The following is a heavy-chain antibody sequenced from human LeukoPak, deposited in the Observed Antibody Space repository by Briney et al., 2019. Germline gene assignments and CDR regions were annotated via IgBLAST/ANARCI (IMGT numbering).Heavy chain of an antibody. Sequence: GGSLRLSCAASGFTFSSYAMSWVRQAPGKGLEWVSAISGSGGSTYYADSVKGRFTISRDNSKNTLYLQMNSLRAEDTAVYYCAKDVGAYCGGDCYPSNYWGQGTLVTVSS. V-gene: IGHV3-23*01. D-gene: IGHD2-21*02. CDR2: ISGSGGST. J-gene: IGHJ4*02. CDR3: AKDVGAYCGGDCYPSNY. CDR1: GFTFSSYA.